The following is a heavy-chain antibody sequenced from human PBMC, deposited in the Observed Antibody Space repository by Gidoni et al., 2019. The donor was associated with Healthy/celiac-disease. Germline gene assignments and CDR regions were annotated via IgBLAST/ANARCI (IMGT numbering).Heavy chain of an antibody. J-gene: IGHJ3*02. D-gene: IGHD3-22*01. V-gene: IGHV3-7*01. CDR2: IKQDGSEK. CDR1: GFTFSSYW. CDR3: ARGAIRSPYYYDSSGYVEGDAFDI. Sequence: EVQLVESGGGLVQPGGSLRLSCAASGFTFSSYWMRWVRQAPGKGLEWVANIKQDGSEKYYVDSVKGRFTISRDNAKNSLYLQMNSLRAEDTAVYYCARGAIRSPYYYDSSGYVEGDAFDIWGQGTMVTVSS.